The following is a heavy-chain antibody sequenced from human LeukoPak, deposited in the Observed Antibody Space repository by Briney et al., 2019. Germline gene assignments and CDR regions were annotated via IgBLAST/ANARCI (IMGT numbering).Heavy chain of an antibody. CDR1: GGTFSSYA. CDR2: IIPILGIA. D-gene: IGHD6-13*01. CDR3: ARGDSGWSVTPGLTFDY. Sequence: ASVKVSCKASGGTFSSYAISWVRQAPGQGLEWMGRIIPILGIANYAQKFQGRVTITADKSTSTAYMELSSLRSEDTAVYYCARGDSGWSVTPGLTFDYWGQGTLVTVSS. J-gene: IGHJ4*02. V-gene: IGHV1-69*04.